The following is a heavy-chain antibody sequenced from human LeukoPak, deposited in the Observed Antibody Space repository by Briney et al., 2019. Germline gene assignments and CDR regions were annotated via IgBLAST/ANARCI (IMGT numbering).Heavy chain of an antibody. V-gene: IGHV3-23*01. CDR3: AKDQVWIVVGSFDY. CDR1: GFTFSSYA. D-gene: IGHD3-22*01. Sequence: QPGGSLRLSCAASGFTFSSYAMSWVRQAPGKGLECVSAISGGGGNTYYADSVKGRFTISRDNSKNTLYLQMTSLRAEDTAVYYCAKDQVWIVVGSFDYWGQGTLVTVSS. CDR2: ISGGGGNT. J-gene: IGHJ4*02.